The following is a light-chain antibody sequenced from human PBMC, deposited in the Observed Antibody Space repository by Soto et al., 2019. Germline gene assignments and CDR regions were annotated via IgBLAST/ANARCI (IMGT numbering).Light chain of an antibody. CDR2: DVS. CDR1: SSDVGGHNY. J-gene: IGLJ3*02. CDR3: CSCAGIYTLV. V-gene: IGLV2-11*01. Sequence: QSALTQPRSVSGSPGQSVTISCTGTSSDVGGHNYVSWYQQHPGKAPKLMIYDVSKRPSGVPDRFSGSKSGNTASLTISGLQAEDEADYYCCSCAGIYTLVFGGGTKLTVL.